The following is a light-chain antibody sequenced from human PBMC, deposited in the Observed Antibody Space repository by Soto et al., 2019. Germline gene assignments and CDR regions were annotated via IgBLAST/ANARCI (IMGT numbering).Light chain of an antibody. V-gene: IGLV2-14*03. CDR2: DVT. J-gene: IGLJ1*01. CDR1: STDVGGYNS. CDR3: CSYTNINTNV. Sequence: ALTQPASLSGSPGQSITISCTGSSTDVGGYNSVSWYQQHPGKAPKLMIYDVTNRPSGVSDRFSGSTSGNTASLTISGLQAEDEADYYCCSYTNINTNVFGSGTKVTVL.